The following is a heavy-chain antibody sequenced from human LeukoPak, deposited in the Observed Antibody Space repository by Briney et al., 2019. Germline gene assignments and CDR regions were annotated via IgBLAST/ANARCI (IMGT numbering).Heavy chain of an antibody. CDR3: ARENSNSWYLDY. J-gene: IGHJ4*02. Sequence: SETLSLTCTVSGGSISTYYWSWIRQPPGKGLEWIGYIYNSGSTNYNPSLKSRVTISVDTSKNQFSLKLSSVTAADTPVYYCARENSNSWYLDYWGQGTLVTVSS. V-gene: IGHV4-59*01. D-gene: IGHD6-13*01. CDR1: GGSISTYY. CDR2: IYNSGST.